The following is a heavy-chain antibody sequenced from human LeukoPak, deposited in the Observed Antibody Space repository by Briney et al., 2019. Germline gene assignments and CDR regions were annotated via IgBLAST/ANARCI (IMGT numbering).Heavy chain of an antibody. J-gene: IGHJ4*02. D-gene: IGHD3-22*01. CDR1: GYSFTSYW. CDR2: IDPSDSYT. V-gene: IGHV5-10-1*01. Sequence: GESLKISCKGSGYSFTSYWISWVRQMPEKGLEWMGRIDPSDSYTNYSPSFQGHVTISADKSISTAHLQWSSLKASDTAMYYCARVPYYYDSSGYSRPFDYWGQGTLVTVSS. CDR3: ARVPYYYDSSGYSRPFDY.